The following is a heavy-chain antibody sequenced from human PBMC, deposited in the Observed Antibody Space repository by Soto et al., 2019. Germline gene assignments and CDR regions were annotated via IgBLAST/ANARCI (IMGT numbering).Heavy chain of an antibody. Sequence: GESLRLSCGVSGFTFSSFAMGWVRQAPGKGLEWLSSVSADGVSSFSADSVRGRIRVSRDNSNNTLFLQMRFLRVEDTAVYYCAKTSQAPVGTHFFDLWGQGTQVTVSS. CDR3: AKTSQAPVGTHFFDL. CDR2: VSADGVSS. J-gene: IGHJ4*02. V-gene: IGHV3-23*01. CDR1: GFTFSSFA.